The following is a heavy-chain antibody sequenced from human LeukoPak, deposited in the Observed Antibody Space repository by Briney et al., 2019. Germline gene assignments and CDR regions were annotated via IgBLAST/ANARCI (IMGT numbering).Heavy chain of an antibody. V-gene: IGHV5-51*01. Sequence: GESLKISCKGSGYSFTSYWIGWVRQMPGKGLEWMGIIYPGDSDTRYSPSFQGQVTISADKSISTAYLQWSSLKASDTAMYYCARGEGEGSKYWYFDLWGRGTLVTVSS. J-gene: IGHJ2*01. CDR1: GYSFTSYW. CDR3: ARGEGEGSKYWYFDL. D-gene: IGHD2-2*01. CDR2: IYPGDSDT.